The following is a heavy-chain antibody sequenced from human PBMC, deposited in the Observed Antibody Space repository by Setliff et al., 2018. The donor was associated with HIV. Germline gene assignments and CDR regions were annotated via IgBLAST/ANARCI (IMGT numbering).Heavy chain of an antibody. CDR3: ARGKVLRGNILYY. V-gene: IGHV1-18*01. J-gene: IGHJ4*02. D-gene: IGHD2-8*01. CDR2: MSTYNGNT. CDR1: GYTFTSYD. Sequence: ASVKVSCKASGYTFTSYDISWVRQAPGQGLEWMGWMSTYNGNTNYAQKVQGRATMTTDTSTSTAYMELSSLRSEDTAVYYCARGKVLRGNILYYWGQGTLVTVSS.